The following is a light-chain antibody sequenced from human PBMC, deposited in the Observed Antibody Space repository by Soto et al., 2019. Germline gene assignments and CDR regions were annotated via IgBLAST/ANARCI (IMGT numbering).Light chain of an antibody. CDR1: QSISSW. J-gene: IGKJ4*01. CDR2: KAS. V-gene: IGKV1-5*03. Sequence: DIQMTQSPSTLSASVGDRVTITCRASQSISSWLAWYQQKPGKAPKLLIYKASSLESGVPSRFSGSGSGTECTLTISSLQPDDFATYYCQQYNRYSLTFVGGTQVEIK. CDR3: QQYNRYSLT.